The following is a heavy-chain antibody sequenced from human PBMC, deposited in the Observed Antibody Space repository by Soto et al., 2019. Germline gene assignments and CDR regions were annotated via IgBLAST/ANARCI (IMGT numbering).Heavy chain of an antibody. V-gene: IGHV4-4*07. CDR1: GASISGYY. J-gene: IGHJ5*02. D-gene: IGHD1-1*01. CDR3: VRDGTXTLWEWFDP. CDR2: IYATGTT. Sequence: SETLSLTCTVSGASISGYYWSWIRKSAGKGLEWIGRIYATGTTDYNPSLKSRVMMSVDTSKKQFSLKLRSVTAADTAVYYCVRDGTXTLWEWFDPW.